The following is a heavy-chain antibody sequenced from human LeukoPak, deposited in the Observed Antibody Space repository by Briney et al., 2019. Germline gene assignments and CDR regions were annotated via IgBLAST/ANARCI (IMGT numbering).Heavy chain of an antibody. Sequence: SETLSLTCTVSGASITSYYWTWIRQPPGKGLEWIGYIYYSGNSNYNPSLQSRLTISVDTSKNQFSLKLSSVTAADTAVYYCARADNDCYDYWGQGTLVTVSS. J-gene: IGHJ4*02. CDR3: ARADNDCYDY. CDR1: GASITSYY. D-gene: IGHD5-24*01. CDR2: IYYSGNS. V-gene: IGHV4-59*01.